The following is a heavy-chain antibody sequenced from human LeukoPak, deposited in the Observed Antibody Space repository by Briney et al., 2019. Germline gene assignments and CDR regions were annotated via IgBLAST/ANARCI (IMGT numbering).Heavy chain of an antibody. CDR2: GYHSGST. CDR3: TPPPPRRRGFYDSSGYGYYFDY. CDR1: GGSISSSSYF. V-gene: IGHV4-39*01. Sequence: PSETLSLTCTVSGGSISSSSYFWGWIRQPPGKGLEWIGSGYHSGSTYYNPSLKSRVTLSVDTSKNKFYLKLSSVTAADTAVYSCTPPPPRRRGFYDSSGYGYYFDYWGQGTLVTVSS. J-gene: IGHJ4*02. D-gene: IGHD3-22*01.